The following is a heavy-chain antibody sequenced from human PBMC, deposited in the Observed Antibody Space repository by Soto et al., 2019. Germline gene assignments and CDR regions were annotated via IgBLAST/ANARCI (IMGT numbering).Heavy chain of an antibody. J-gene: IGHJ5*02. CDR1: GGSISSSSYY. CDR3: ARHSFSFLEEDRLHWFDP. V-gene: IGHV4-39*01. D-gene: IGHD3-3*01. Sequence: PSETLSLTCTVSGGSISSSSYYWGWIRQPPGKGLEWIGSIYYSGSTYYNPSLKSRVTISVDTSKNQFSLKLSSVTAADTAVYYCARHSFSFLEEDRLHWFDPWGQGTLVTVSS. CDR2: IYYSGST.